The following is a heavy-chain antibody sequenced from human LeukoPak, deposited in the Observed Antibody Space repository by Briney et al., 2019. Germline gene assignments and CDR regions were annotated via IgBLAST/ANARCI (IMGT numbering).Heavy chain of an antibody. D-gene: IGHD6-19*01. CDR1: GYTVTNYY. CDR2: IYPNTGST. J-gene: IGHJ4*02. V-gene: IGHV1-46*01. Sequence: GASVKVSCKASGYTVTNYYMHWVPQAPGQGLEWMGIIYPNTGSTSYPQKFQGRVTMTRDTSTSTVYMELSSLRSDDTGAYFCAVDGGAGTYYFDYWGQGTLVTVSS. CDR3: AVDGGAGTYYFDY.